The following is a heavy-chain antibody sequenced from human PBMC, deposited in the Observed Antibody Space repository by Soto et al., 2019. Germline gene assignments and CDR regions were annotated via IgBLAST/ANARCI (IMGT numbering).Heavy chain of an antibody. CDR3: ARGYCSGGSCYTGWFDP. Sequence: QVQLVQSGAEVKKPGASVRVSCKASGYTFTSYGISWVRQAPGQGLEWMGWISGYNGNTNYAQKLQGRVTMTNDTPTSTANRELRSLRSDDTAVYYCARGYCSGGSCYTGWFDPWGQGTLVTVSS. CDR2: ISGYNGNT. J-gene: IGHJ5*02. V-gene: IGHV1-18*01. D-gene: IGHD2-15*01. CDR1: GYTFTSYG.